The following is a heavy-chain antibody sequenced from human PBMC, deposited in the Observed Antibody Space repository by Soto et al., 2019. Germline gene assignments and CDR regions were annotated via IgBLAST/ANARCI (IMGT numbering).Heavy chain of an antibody. CDR3: AKDRWGYFAALNLPGY. CDR2: ITDDGSSK. CDR1: GFTFSSFG. J-gene: IGHJ4*02. D-gene: IGHD3-16*01. Sequence: QVLLVESGGGVVQPGRSRRISCAVSGFTFSSFGMHWVRQAPGKGLEWVAVITDDGSSKHYADSLKGRFTISRDNSNNTLYLQMDSLGPEDTAVYYCAKDRWGYFAALNLPGYWGQGPRVTVSS. V-gene: IGHV3-30*18.